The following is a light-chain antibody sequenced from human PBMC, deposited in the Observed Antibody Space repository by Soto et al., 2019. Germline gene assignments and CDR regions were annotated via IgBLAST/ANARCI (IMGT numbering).Light chain of an antibody. J-gene: IGLJ2*01. V-gene: IGLV1-51*01. Sequence: QSVLTQPPSVSAAPGQKVTISCSGRSSNIGNNYVSWYQQLPGTAPKLLIYDNNKRPSGIPDRFSGSKSGTSGTLDITGLQTGDEADYCCATWDGSLSAEVFGAGTKLTVL. CDR1: SSNIGNNY. CDR3: ATWDGSLSAEV. CDR2: DNN.